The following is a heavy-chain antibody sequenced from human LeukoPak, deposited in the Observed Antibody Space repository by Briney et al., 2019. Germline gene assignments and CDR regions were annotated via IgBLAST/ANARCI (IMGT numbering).Heavy chain of an antibody. Sequence: ASVKVSCKASGHTFTAYDIHWVRQAPGQGLEWMGWINPNSGGTNYAQKFQGRVTMTRDTSISTAYMELSRLRSDDTAVYYCTRDVGSRYGHDCWGQGTLVTVSS. CDR1: GHTFTAYD. V-gene: IGHV1-2*02. CDR2: INPNSGGT. J-gene: IGHJ4*02. CDR3: TRDVGSRYGHDC. D-gene: IGHD5-18*01.